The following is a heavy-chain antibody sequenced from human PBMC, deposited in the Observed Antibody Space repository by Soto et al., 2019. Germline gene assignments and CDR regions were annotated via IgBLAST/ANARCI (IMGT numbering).Heavy chain of an antibody. V-gene: IGHV5-51*01. CDR2: IYPGDSDT. D-gene: IGHD5-12*01. Sequence: GESLKISCKGSGYSFTSYWIGWVRQMPGKGLEWMGIIYPGDSDTRYSPSFQGQVTISADKSISTAYLQWSSLKASDTAMYYCARGGYARWYHYYGMDVWGQGTTVTVSS. J-gene: IGHJ6*02. CDR1: GYSFTSYW. CDR3: ARGGYARWYHYYGMDV.